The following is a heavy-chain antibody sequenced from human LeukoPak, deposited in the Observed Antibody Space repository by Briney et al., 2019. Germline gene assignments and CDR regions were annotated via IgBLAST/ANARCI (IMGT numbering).Heavy chain of an antibody. V-gene: IGHV5-51*01. CDR1: ATGFPTSW. Sequence: GEPRKSSFKVLATGFPTSWIAWVGQMPGKGREWKGIIFPGDSYTTYSPSFQGQVTISADKSISTAYLQWGSLKASDTSMYYCARRSGSDALDIWGQGTMVTVSS. CDR3: ARRSGSDALDI. D-gene: IGHD3-10*01. CDR2: IFPGDSYT. J-gene: IGHJ3*02.